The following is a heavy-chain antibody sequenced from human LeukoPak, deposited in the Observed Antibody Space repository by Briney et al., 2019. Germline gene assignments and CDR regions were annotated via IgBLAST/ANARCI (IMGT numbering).Heavy chain of an antibody. Sequence: PSETLSLPCGVSGGSISSTNWWTWVRQPPGAGLEWIGEVHLSGRTNYNPSLESRVTMSVDMSENHISLTLTSVTAADTAVYYCAREGGPYRPLDYSGQGTLVTVSS. V-gene: IGHV4-4*02. J-gene: IGHJ4*02. CDR1: GGSISSTNW. CDR3: AREGGPYRPLDY. CDR2: VHLSGRT.